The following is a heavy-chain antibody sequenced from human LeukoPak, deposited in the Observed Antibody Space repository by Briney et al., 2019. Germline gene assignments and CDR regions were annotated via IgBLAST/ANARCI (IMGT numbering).Heavy chain of an antibody. J-gene: IGHJ6*02. CDR1: GGSISSYC. D-gene: IGHD2-2*02. CDR2: IYYSGST. Sequence: SETLSLTCTVSGGSISSYCWSWIRQPPGKGLEWIGYIYYSGSTNYNPSLKSRVTISVDTSKNQFSLKLSSVTAADTAVYYCAGTYCSSTSCYTGVVDYYYGMDVWGQGTTVTVSS. CDR3: AGTYCSSTSCYTGVVDYYYGMDV. V-gene: IGHV4-59*01.